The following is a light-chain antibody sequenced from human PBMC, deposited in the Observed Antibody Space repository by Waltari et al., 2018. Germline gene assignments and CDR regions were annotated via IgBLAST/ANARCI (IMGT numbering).Light chain of an antibody. CDR1: QSISSY. J-gene: IGKJ1*01. Sequence: DIQMTQSPSSLSASVGDRVSITCRASQSISSYLNWYLQKPGKAPKLLIYAASSLQSGVPSRFSGGGSGTDFTLTISSLQPEDFATYFCQQSYSTPPTWTFGQGTKVEIK. CDR2: AAS. CDR3: QQSYSTPPTWT. V-gene: IGKV1-39*01.